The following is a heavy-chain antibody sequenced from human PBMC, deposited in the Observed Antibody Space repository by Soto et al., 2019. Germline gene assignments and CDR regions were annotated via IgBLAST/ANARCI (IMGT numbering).Heavy chain of an antibody. CDR1: GYTFTSYG. V-gene: IGHV1-18*01. CDR3: ARVVIMVQGVNYYCDGKDV. Sequence: GASVKVSCKASGYTFTSYGISWVRQAPGQGLEWMGWISAYNGNTNYAQKLQGRVTMTTDTSTSTAYMELRSLRSDDTAVYYCARVVIMVQGVNYYCDGKDVWGRGTTVTVSS. J-gene: IGHJ6*02. D-gene: IGHD3-10*01. CDR2: ISAYNGNT.